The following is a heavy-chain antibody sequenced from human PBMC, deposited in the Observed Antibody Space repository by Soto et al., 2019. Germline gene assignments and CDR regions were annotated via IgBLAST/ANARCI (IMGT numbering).Heavy chain of an antibody. V-gene: IGHV4-30-4*01. CDR1: GDSVSSVGFH. D-gene: IGHD3-3*01. Sequence: SKTLSLSYTVSGDSVSSVGFHWAWLRRPPGKGLEWIGYIYNGGSTYYRPSLESRMHMSRDGTRNHYSLRLSSVTAADTAVYFCARAPVGLDTISYSDYWGQGKLVTVSS. CDR3: ARAPVGLDTISYSDY. CDR2: IYNGGST. J-gene: IGHJ4*03.